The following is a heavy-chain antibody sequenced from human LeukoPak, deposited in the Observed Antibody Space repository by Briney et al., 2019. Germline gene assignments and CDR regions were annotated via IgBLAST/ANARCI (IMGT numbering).Heavy chain of an antibody. CDR3: ARERKSSGYYYYYYYGMDV. V-gene: IGHV3-11*01. CDR1: GFTFSDYH. J-gene: IGHJ6*02. CDR2: ISSSGSTI. D-gene: IGHD3-22*01. Sequence: GGSLRLSCAASGFTFSDYHMSWIRQAPGKGLEWVSYISSSGSTIYYADSVKGRFTISRDNAKNSLYLQMNSLRAEDTAVYYCARERKSSGYYYYYYYGMDVWGQGTTVTVSS.